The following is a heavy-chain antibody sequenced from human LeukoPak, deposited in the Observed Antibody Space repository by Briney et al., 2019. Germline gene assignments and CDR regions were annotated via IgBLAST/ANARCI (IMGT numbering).Heavy chain of an antibody. V-gene: IGHV3-74*01. CDR1: GFTFSSYW. J-gene: IGHJ4*02. D-gene: IGHD6-19*01. Sequence: AGGSLRLSCAASGFTFSSYWMHWVRQAPGKGLVWVSRINNDESSTSFADSVKGRFTISRDNAKNTLYLQMNSLRVEDTAVYYCARGGRAVAGFDYWGQGTLVTVSS. CDR3: ARGGRAVAGFDY. CDR2: INNDESST.